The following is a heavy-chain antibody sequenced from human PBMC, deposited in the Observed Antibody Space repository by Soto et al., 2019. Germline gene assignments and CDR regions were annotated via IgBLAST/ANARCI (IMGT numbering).Heavy chain of an antibody. D-gene: IGHD3-16*01. V-gene: IGHV1-69*12. J-gene: IGHJ4*02. CDR1: GGTFSSYV. CDR3: ASPSWGGY. Sequence: QVQVVQSGAEARKPGSSVKVSCKASGGTFSSYVIIWVRQAPGQGLEWVGGINPISGTTNYAQKFQGRGTITADESTGTAYMELSSLRSADTAVYYCASPSWGGYWGQGTLVTVSS. CDR2: INPISGTT.